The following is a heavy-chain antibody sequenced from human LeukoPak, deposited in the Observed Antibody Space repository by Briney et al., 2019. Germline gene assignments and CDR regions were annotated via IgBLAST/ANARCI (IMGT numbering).Heavy chain of an antibody. CDR1: GYTFTKSY. CDR2: INPGGDNT. V-gene: IGHV1-46*01. Sequence: ASVKVSCKASGYTFTKSYIHWMRQAPGQRLEWMGLINPGGDNTNYAQNFQGRVTMTSDTSARTVYMELSSLRSEDTAIYYCARIRDGYNDAYDIWGQGTMVTVSS. J-gene: IGHJ3*02. CDR3: ARIRDGYNDAYDI. D-gene: IGHD5-24*01.